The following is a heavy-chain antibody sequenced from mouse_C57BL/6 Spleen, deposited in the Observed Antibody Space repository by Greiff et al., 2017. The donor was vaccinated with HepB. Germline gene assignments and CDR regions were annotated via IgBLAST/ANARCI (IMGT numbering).Heavy chain of an antibody. CDR3: ARGYDYDWYFDY. CDR1: GYAFTNYL. J-gene: IGHJ2*01. D-gene: IGHD2-4*01. CDR2: INPGSGGT. V-gene: IGHV1-54*01. Sequence: LQESGAELVRPGTSVKVSCKASGYAFTNYLIEWVKQRPGQGLEWIGVINPGSGGTNYNEKFKGKATLTADKSSSTAYMQLSSLTSEDSAVYFCARGYDYDWYFDYWGQGTTLTVSS.